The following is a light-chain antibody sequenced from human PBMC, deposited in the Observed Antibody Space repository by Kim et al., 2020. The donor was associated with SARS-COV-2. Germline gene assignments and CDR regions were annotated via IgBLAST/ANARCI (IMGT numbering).Light chain of an antibody. Sequence: GQSVTLSCAATSGAVSADNYVSWYQQRPGEAPKLMIYEVSERPSGSPARFSGSNSGTTASLTVSGLQAEDEADYYCASYAGTNIGVFGAGTKVTVL. CDR3: ASYAGTNIGV. J-gene: IGLJ1*01. V-gene: IGLV2-8*01. CDR2: EVS. CDR1: SGAVSADNY.